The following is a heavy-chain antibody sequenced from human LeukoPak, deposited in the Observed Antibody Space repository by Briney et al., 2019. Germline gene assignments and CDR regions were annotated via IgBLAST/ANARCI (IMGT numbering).Heavy chain of an antibody. CDR1: GGSFSGYY. D-gene: IGHD3-22*01. Sequence: SETLSLTCAVYGGSFSGYYWSWIRQPPGKGLEWIGEINHSGSTNYNPSLKSRVTISVDTSKNQFSLKLSSVTAADTAVYYCARAKYYYDSSGHKLNWFDPWGQGTLVTVSS. CDR2: INHSGST. V-gene: IGHV4-34*01. J-gene: IGHJ5*02. CDR3: ARAKYYYDSSGHKLNWFDP.